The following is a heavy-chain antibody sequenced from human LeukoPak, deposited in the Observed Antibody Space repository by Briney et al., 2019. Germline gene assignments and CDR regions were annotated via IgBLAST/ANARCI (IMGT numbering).Heavy chain of an antibody. CDR3: ARVFFDFSDGDVSYGGTQVPD. J-gene: IGHJ4*02. Sequence: SETLSLTCTVSGDSLNSYSWTWIRQPPGEGLEWIGYIQDRGITNYSPSLKSRLTISRDTSKNQVSLSLTSVTAADTAVYFCARVFFDFSDGDVSYGGTQVPDGGEGTLVSVSS. V-gene: IGHV4-59*01. CDR1: GDSLNSYS. D-gene: IGHD2-21*01. CDR2: IQDRGIT.